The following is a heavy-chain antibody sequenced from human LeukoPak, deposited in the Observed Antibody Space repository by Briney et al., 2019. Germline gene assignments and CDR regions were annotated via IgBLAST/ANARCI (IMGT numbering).Heavy chain of an antibody. J-gene: IGHJ4*02. CDR3: AKGSNYDFWSGYSENFDY. CDR1: GFTFSSYA. D-gene: IGHD3-3*01. V-gene: IGHV3-23*01. CDR2: ISGSGGST. Sequence: GGSLRLSCAASGFTFSSYAMSWVRQAPGKGLEWVSAISGSGGSTYHADSVKGRFTISRDNSKNTLYLQMNSLRAEDTAVYYCAKGSNYDFWSGYSENFDYWGQGTLVTVSS.